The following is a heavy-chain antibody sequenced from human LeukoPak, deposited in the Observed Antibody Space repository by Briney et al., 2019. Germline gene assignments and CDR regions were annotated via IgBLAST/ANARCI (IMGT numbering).Heavy chain of an antibody. Sequence: GGSLRLSCAATGFTFSSKWMHWVRQAPGKGLVWVSLIKTDGTSTIYADSVRGRFTISRDNAKNTLYLQIDNLRVEDTAVYYCARGRLHYDFWSGYNWFDPWGQGTLVTVSS. CDR2: IKTDGTST. V-gene: IGHV3-74*01. CDR1: GFTFSSKW. CDR3: ARGRLHYDFWSGYNWFDP. D-gene: IGHD3-3*01. J-gene: IGHJ5*02.